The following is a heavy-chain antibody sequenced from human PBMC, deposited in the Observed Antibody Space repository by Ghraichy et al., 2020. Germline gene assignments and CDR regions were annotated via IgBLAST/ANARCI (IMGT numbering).Heavy chain of an antibody. D-gene: IGHD4-17*01. V-gene: IGHV3-23*01. CDR3: AKVGDDYGDYGSFDS. Sequence: GESLNISCAASGFTFSTYAMNWVRQAPGKGLEWVSPISGSYGSTYYADSVKGRFTISRDDSKNMVYLQMNRLRAEDTALYYCAKVGDDYGDYGSFDSWGQGTLVTVSS. J-gene: IGHJ4*02. CDR2: ISGSYGST. CDR1: GFTFSTYA.